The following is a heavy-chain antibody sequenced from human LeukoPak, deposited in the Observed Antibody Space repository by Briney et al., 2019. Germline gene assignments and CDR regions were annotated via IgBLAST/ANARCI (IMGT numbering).Heavy chain of an antibody. V-gene: IGHV1-3*01. D-gene: IGHD3-22*01. J-gene: IGHJ3*02. CDR3: ARPNYYDSSGYSAGDAFDI. CDR1: GYTCTSYA. CDR2: INAGNGNT. Sequence: ASVKVSCKASGYTCTSYAMHWVRQDPGQRLEWMGWINAGNGNTKYSQKFQGRVTITRDTSASTAYMELSSLRSEDTAVYYCARPNYYDSSGYSAGDAFDIWGQGTMVTLSS.